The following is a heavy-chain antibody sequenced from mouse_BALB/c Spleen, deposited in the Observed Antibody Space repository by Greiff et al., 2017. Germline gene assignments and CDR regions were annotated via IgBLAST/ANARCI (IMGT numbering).Heavy chain of an antibody. J-gene: IGHJ4*01. V-gene: IGHV1S135*01. CDR3: ARDAVVPNYYAMDY. D-gene: IGHD1-1*01. Sequence: VQLKESGRELVKPGASLKVSCTASGYAFTSYDMSWVQQSPGKSLEWIGYIDPYNGGTSYNHNFKGKSTLTVDKSSSTAYMHLNSLTSEDSAVYDCARDAVVPNYYAMDYWGQGTTVTVSS. CDR2: IDPYNGGT. CDR1: GYAFTSYD.